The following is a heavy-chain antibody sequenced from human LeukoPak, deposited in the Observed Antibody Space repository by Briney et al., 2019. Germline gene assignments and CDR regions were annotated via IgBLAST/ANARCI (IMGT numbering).Heavy chain of an antibody. J-gene: IGHJ1*01. CDR1: GFTFRDHH. Sequence: PGGSLRLSCAASGFTFRDHHMSWIRQAPGKGLEWLSYISNSGSAIYYADSVKGRFTISRDNTKNSLYLQMNSLRAEDTAMYYCARDSFDYYDSSAERWGQGTLVTVSS. D-gene: IGHD3-22*01. V-gene: IGHV3-11*01. CDR2: ISNSGSAI. CDR3: ARDSFDYYDSSAER.